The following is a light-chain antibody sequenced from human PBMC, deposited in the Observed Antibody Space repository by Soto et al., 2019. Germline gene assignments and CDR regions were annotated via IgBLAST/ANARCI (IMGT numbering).Light chain of an antibody. Sequence: QSVLTQPPSVSAAPGQKVTILCSGSNSNIGSNFVSWYQQVPGTAPKLLVYEDHQRPSGTPVRFSGSKSGTSATLAITGLQPGDEAHYYCGTWDTSLDSGIFGGGTKLTVL. J-gene: IGLJ2*01. CDR1: NSNIGSNF. CDR2: EDH. CDR3: GTWDTSLDSGI. V-gene: IGLV1-51*02.